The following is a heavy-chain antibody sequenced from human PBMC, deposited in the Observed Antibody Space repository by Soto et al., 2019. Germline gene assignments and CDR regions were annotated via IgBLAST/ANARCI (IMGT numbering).Heavy chain of an antibody. V-gene: IGHV3-21*01. D-gene: IGHD2-8*01. CDR1: GFTFSSYS. J-gene: IGHJ5*02. CDR2: ISSSSSYI. CDR3: ARDQSPIVLMVYAGSGWFDP. Sequence: GGSLRLSCAASGFTFSSYSMNWVRQAPGKGLEWVSSISSSSSYIYYADSVKGRFTISRDNAKNSLYLQMNSLRAEDTAVYYCARDQSPIVLMVYAGSGWFDPGAREPWSPSPQ.